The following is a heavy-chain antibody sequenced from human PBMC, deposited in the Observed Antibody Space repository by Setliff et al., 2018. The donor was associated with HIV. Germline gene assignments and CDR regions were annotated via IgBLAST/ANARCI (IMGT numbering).Heavy chain of an antibody. V-gene: IGHV1-18*01. Sequence: ASVKVSCKASGYSFSTYGVSWVRQAPGQGLEWMGWISGYNGNTHYAQNVQGRVTMTTDTSTNTAYMELSSLRSEDTAVYYCARSLGHDYGDNDSPLYNWFDPWGQGTLVTVSS. D-gene: IGHD4-17*01. J-gene: IGHJ5*02. CDR3: ARSLGHDYGDNDSPLYNWFDP. CDR2: ISGYNGNT. CDR1: GYSFSTYG.